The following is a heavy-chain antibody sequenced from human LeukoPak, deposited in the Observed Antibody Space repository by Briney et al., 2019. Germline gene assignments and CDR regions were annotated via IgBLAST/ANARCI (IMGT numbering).Heavy chain of an antibody. J-gene: IGHJ4*02. Sequence: GGSLRLSCAASGFTFSSYGMHWVRQAPGKGLEWVAVIWYDGSNKYYADSVKGRFTISRDNSKNTLYLQMNSLRAEDTAVYYCARAAAGPLSFDYWGQGTLVTVSS. V-gene: IGHV3-33*01. CDR2: IWYDGSNK. CDR1: GFTFSSYG. CDR3: ARAAAGPLSFDY. D-gene: IGHD6-13*01.